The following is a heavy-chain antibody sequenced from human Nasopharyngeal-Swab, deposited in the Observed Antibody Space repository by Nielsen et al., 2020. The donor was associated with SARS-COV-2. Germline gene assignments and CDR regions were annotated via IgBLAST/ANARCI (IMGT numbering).Heavy chain of an antibody. CDR1: GVIFSKYW. CDR3: ARDSDDYGDSRGAFDI. D-gene: IGHD4-17*01. V-gene: IGHV3-74*01. J-gene: IGHJ3*02. CDR2: VNQDGSRT. Sequence: GESLKISCVASGVIFSKYWMHWVRQAPGKGLVWVSRVNQDGSRTDYADSVRGRFTISRDNAKNTLYLQMNSLRAEDTAVYYCARDSDDYGDSRGAFDIWGQGTMVTVSS.